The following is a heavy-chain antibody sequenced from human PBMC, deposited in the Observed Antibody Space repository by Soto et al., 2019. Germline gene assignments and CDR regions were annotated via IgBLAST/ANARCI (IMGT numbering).Heavy chain of an antibody. CDR3: AKAGASSH. CDR1: GFTFSAYA. CDR2: ISGNGGST. J-gene: IGHJ4*01. Sequence: EVQLLESGGGLVQPGGSLRLSCAACGFTFSAYAMTWVRQAPGKGLEWVSVISGNGGSTYYADSVKVRFTISRDNAKNTVYVQMNSLRAEDTAVYYCAKAGASSHWGHGTLVTVSS. D-gene: IGHD2-2*01. V-gene: IGHV3-23*01.